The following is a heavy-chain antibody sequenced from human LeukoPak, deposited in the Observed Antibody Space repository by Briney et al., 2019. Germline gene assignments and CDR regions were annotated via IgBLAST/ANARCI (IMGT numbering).Heavy chain of an antibody. CDR3: ASAPYDSSGYYTGFNI. CDR2: IIPIFGAA. CDR1: GCTFSSYA. J-gene: IGHJ3*02. D-gene: IGHD3-22*01. V-gene: IGHV1-69*13. Sequence: SVKVSCKASGCTFSSYAITWVRQAPGQGLEWMGGIIPIFGAANYAQKFQGRVTITADESTSTAYMELSSLTSEDTAVYYCASAPYDSSGYYTGFNIWGQGTMVTVSS.